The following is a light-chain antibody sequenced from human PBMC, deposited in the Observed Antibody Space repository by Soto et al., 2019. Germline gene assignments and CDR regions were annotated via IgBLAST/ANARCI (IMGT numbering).Light chain of an antibody. CDR3: CSYAGSPL. V-gene: IGLV2-11*01. Sequence: QSALTQPRSVSGSPGQSVTISCTGTSSDVGGYNYVSWYQQHPGKAPKLMIYDVSKLPSGVPDRFSGSKSGNTASLTISGLQAEDEADYYCCSYAGSPLFGGGTKVTVL. CDR2: DVS. J-gene: IGLJ2*01. CDR1: SSDVGGYNY.